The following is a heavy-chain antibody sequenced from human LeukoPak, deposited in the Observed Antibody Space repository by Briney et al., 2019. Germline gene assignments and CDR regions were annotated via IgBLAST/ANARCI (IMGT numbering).Heavy chain of an antibody. CDR1: GFILSSYA. D-gene: IGHD3-22*01. CDR3: AKAPGYYYDRPLDY. Sequence: GGSLRLSCAASGFILSSYAMSWVRQAPGKGLEWVSGISGSGRSTYYADSVKGRFTISRDNSKNTLYLQMNSLRAEDTAVYYCAKAPGYYYDRPLDYWGQGTLVTVSS. J-gene: IGHJ4*02. CDR2: ISGSGRST. V-gene: IGHV3-23*01.